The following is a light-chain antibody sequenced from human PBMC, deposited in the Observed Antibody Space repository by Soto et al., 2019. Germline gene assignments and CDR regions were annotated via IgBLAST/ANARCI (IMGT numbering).Light chain of an antibody. CDR2: DAS. V-gene: IGKV3-20*01. Sequence: ENVLTQSPGTLSLSPGERATLSCRASQTVNNNYIVWYQQKPGQAPRLVIYDASRRVTGIPDRFSGSGSGTDFTLTITRLEPEDFAVYHCQRYGGSPPSTFGQGTTLEIK. J-gene: IGKJ2*01. CDR1: QTVNNNY. CDR3: QRYGGSPPST.